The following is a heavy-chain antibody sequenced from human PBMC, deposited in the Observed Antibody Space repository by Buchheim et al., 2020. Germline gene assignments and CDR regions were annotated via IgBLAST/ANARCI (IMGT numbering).Heavy chain of an antibody. J-gene: IGHJ4*02. CDR3: AKGDWDY. CDR1: GFSFNSYS. Sequence: EVQLVESGGGLVQPGGSLRLSCAASGFSFNSYSMNWVRQAPGKGLEWVSYISYDSVNIHYADSVKGQFTISRDNAKNSLYLQMTSLRAEDTAVYYCAKGDWDYWGQGTL. CDR2: ISYDSVNI. D-gene: IGHD1-26*01. V-gene: IGHV3-48*01.